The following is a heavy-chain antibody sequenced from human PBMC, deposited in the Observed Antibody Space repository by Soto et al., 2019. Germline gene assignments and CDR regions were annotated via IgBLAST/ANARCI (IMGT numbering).Heavy chain of an antibody. CDR2: ISSNSGYT. CDR1: EFGFSDYY. CDR3: ARGPIVGASYYFDY. D-gene: IGHD1-26*01. Sequence: GGSLRLSCAASEFGFSDYYMSWIRQAPGKGLEWVSFISSNSGYTNYADSVKGRFTISRDNAKNSLYLQMNSLRAEDTGVYYCARGPIVGASYYFDYWGLGALVTVSS. V-gene: IGHV3-11*05. J-gene: IGHJ4*02.